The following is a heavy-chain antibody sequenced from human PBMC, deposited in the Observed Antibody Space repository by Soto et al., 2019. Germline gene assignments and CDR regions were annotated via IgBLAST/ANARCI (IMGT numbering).Heavy chain of an antibody. CDR1: GYTFTSHY. J-gene: IGHJ6*02. Sequence: SVKVSCKASGYTFTSHYRQWVRQAPGQGLEWMGIINPSGGSTSYAQKFQGRVSMTRDTSTSTVYMELSSLRSEDTAVYYCARTYCSNTSCYARTIYGMDVWGQGTTVTVYS. CDR3: ARTYCSNTSCYARTIYGMDV. V-gene: IGHV1-46*01. D-gene: IGHD2-2*01. CDR2: INPSGGST.